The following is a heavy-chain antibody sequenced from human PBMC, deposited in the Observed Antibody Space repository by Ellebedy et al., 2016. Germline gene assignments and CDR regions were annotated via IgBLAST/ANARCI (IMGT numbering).Heavy chain of an antibody. CDR1: GFTFSSYA. J-gene: IGHJ4*02. CDR3: ATTPGGCSSTSCPAPFDY. V-gene: IGHV3-23*01. CDR2: ISGSGGST. Sequence: GESLKISXAASGFTFSSYAMSWVRQAPGKGLEWVSAISGSGGSTYYADSVKGRFTISRDNSKNTLYLQMNSLRAEDTAVYYCATTPGGCSSTSCPAPFDYWGQGTLVTVSS. D-gene: IGHD2-2*01.